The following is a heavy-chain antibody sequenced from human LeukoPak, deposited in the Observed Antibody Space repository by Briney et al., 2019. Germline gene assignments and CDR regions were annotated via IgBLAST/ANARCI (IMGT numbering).Heavy chain of an antibody. CDR1: GFTFSRYW. V-gene: IGHV3-74*01. J-gene: IGHJ5*02. CDR3: ARTPYTSSWYGWFDP. D-gene: IGHD6-13*01. CDR2: INTDGSST. Sequence: PGGSLRISCAASGFTFSRYWMHWVRQAPGKGLVRVSHINTDGSSTNYADSVKGRFTISRDNAKNTLYLQMNSLRAEDTAVYYCARTPYTSSWYGWFDPWGQGTLVTVSS.